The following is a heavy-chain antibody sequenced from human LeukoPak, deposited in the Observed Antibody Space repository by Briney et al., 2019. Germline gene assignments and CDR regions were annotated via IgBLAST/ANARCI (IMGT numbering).Heavy chain of an antibody. CDR1: GASISSGSYY. V-gene: IGHV4-61*02. CDR2: IYTSAST. Sequence: SETLSLTSTVSGASISSGSYYWSWIRQPAGKGLEWIGRIYTSASTNYNPSLKSRVTISVDTSKNQFSLKLSSVTAADTAVYYCARGVEDTAMVRSLYYFDYWGQGTLVTVSS. CDR3: ARGVEDTAMVRSLYYFDY. J-gene: IGHJ4*02. D-gene: IGHD5-18*01.